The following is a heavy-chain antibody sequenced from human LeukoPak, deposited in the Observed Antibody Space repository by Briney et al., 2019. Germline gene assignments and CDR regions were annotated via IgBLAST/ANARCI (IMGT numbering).Heavy chain of an antibody. V-gene: IGHV1-69*05. CDR3: ARGDSSGSFKYFQH. CDR1: GYTFTSYY. J-gene: IGHJ1*01. Sequence: SVKGSCKASGYTFTSYYMHWVRQAPGQGLEWMGGIIPIFGTANYAQKFQGRVTITTDESTSTAYMELSSLRSEDTAVYYCARGDSSGSFKYFQHWGQGTLVTVSS. CDR2: IIPIFGTA. D-gene: IGHD3-22*01.